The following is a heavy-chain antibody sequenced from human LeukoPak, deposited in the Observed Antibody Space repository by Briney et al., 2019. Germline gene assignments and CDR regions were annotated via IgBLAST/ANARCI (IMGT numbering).Heavy chain of an antibody. V-gene: IGHV1-69*01. CDR3: ARDLFTYYYGSGSQYLGY. CDR1: GGTFSSYA. Sequence: GASVKVSCKASGGTFSSYAISWLRQAPGQGLEWMGGIIPIFGTANYAQKFQGRVTITADESTSTAYTELSSLRSEDTAVYYCARDLFTYYYGSGSQYLGYWGQGTLVTVSS. J-gene: IGHJ4*02. D-gene: IGHD3-10*01. CDR2: IIPIFGTA.